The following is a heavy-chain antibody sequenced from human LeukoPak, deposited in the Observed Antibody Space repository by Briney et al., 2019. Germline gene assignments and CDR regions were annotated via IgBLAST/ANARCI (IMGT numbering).Heavy chain of an antibody. D-gene: IGHD3-22*01. J-gene: IGHJ3*02. CDR2: ISSSGSTI. V-gene: IGHV3-48*03. Sequence: PGGSLRLSCAASGVTFSTYERSWVRQAPGKGLEWVSYISSSGSTIHYADSVKGLFSIARDNDKNSPYLQRNGLRAEDTAFYYCARAIYDSSGYDYYRPAFDIWGQGTMVTVSS. CDR1: GVTFSTYE. CDR3: ARAIYDSSGYDYYRPAFDI.